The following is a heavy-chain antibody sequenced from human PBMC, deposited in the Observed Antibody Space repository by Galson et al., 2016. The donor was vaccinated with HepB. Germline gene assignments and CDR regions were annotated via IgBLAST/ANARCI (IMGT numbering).Heavy chain of an antibody. V-gene: IGHV3-23*01. Sequence: SLRLSCAASGFTFRTYAMNWVRQASGKGLEWISTVRGSGDLTYYADSVKGRFTISRDNSKNTVYLQMNNLRADDTAVYYCANWGEGSGWYFALQNWGQGTLVTVSS. CDR3: ANWGEGSGWYFALQN. D-gene: IGHD6-13*01. CDR1: GFTFRTYA. CDR2: VRGSGDLT. J-gene: IGHJ1*01.